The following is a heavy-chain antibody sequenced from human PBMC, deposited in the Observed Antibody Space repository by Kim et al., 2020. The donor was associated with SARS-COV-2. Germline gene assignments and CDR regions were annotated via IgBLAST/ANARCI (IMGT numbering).Heavy chain of an antibody. J-gene: IGHJ3*02. CDR2: ISGSGGST. CDR1: GFTFSSYA. D-gene: IGHD3-10*01. CDR3: AKDPYLRYGSGIGAFDI. Sequence: GGSLRLSCAASGFTFSSYAMSWVRQAPGKGLEWVSAISGSGGSTYYADSVKGRFTISRDNSKNTLYLQMNSLRAEDTAVYYCAKDPYLRYGSGIGAFDIWGQGTMVTVSS. V-gene: IGHV3-23*01.